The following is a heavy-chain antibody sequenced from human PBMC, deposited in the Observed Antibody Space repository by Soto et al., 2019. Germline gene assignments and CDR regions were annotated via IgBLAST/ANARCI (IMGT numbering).Heavy chain of an antibody. D-gene: IGHD1-26*01. CDR3: AKSVGGASDI. Sequence: PGGSLRLSWAASGFTFSSYAMSWVRQAPGKGLEWVAVISYDGSNKYYADSVKGRFTISRDNSKNTLYLQMNSLRAEETAVYYCAKSVGGASDIWGQGTMVTVSS. CDR1: GFTFSSYA. J-gene: IGHJ3*02. CDR2: ISYDGSNK. V-gene: IGHV3-30*18.